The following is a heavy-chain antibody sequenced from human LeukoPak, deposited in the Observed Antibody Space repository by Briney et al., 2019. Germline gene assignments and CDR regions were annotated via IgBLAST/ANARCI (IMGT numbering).Heavy chain of an antibody. Sequence: SETLSLTCTVSGDSFTTNYWSWIRQSPGKGLEWIGYIIYSGSTTYNPSLKSRVTISVDTSKNQFSLKLSSVTAADTAVYYCARGRIAARLYYYYYYMDVWGKGTTVTVSS. CDR2: IIYSGST. J-gene: IGHJ6*03. CDR1: GDSFTTNY. CDR3: ARGRIAARLYYYYYYMDV. D-gene: IGHD6-6*01. V-gene: IGHV4-59*01.